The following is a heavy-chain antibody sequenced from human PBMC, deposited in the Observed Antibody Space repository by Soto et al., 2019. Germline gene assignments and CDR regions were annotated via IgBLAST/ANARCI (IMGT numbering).Heavy chain of an antibody. CDR1: GGSISSSNW. D-gene: IGHD3-3*01. CDR2: IYHSGST. CDR3: ARDLPFYDFWSGPPYYYYGMDV. J-gene: IGHJ6*02. Sequence: PSETLSLTCAVSGGSISSSNWWSWVRQPPGKGLEWIGEIYHSGSTNYNPSLKSRVTISVDKSKNQFSLKLSSVTAADTAVYYCARDLPFYDFWSGPPYYYYGMDVWGQGTTVTVSS. V-gene: IGHV4-4*02.